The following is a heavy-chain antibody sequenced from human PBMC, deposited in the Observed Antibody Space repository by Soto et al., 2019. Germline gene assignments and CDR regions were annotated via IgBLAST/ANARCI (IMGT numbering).Heavy chain of an antibody. Sequence: PGGSLRLSCAASGFSFSSYGMHWVRQAPGKGLEWVAMISYDGTDEYYADSVKGRFTISRDNSKNAVYLQMNSLRAEDTAVFYCATQESAWNDHFAYWGQGTLVNVSS. J-gene: IGHJ4*02. CDR3: ATQESAWNDHFAY. V-gene: IGHV3-30*03. CDR1: GFSFSSYG. CDR2: ISYDGTDE. D-gene: IGHD1-1*01.